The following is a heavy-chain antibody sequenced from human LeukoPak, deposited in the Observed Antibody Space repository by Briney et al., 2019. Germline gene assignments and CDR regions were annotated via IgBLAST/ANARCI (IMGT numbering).Heavy chain of an antibody. CDR2: IWYDGRNQ. CDR1: GFSFRNFG. Sequence: GGSLRLSCAASGFSFRNFGMHWVRQAPGKGLEWVAVIWYDGRNQYYGDSVKGRFTISRDISKNTLYLQMNSLRVEDTAVYYCARDNSGSNSFDYWGQGTLVTVSS. CDR3: ARDNSGSNSFDY. D-gene: IGHD1-26*01. V-gene: IGHV3-33*01. J-gene: IGHJ4*02.